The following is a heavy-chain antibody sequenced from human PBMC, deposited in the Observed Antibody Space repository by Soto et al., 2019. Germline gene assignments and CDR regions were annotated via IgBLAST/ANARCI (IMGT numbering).Heavy chain of an antibody. D-gene: IGHD2-2*01. CDR2: MNPNSGNT. CDR1: GYTFTNYD. Sequence: GASVKVSCKASGYTFTNYDINWVRQATGQGLEWLGWMNPNSGNTGYAQNLQDTVTMTTNTSISTAYLELSSLRSEDTAVYYCASGRDIVLVPAAMRGYYYYGMDVWGQGTTVTVSS. CDR3: ASGRDIVLVPAAMRGYYYYGMDV. V-gene: IGHV1-8*01. J-gene: IGHJ6*02.